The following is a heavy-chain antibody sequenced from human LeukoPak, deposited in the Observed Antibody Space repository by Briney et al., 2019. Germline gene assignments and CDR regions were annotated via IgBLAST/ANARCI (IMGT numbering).Heavy chain of an antibody. CDR3: AKVGPGLPYYFDY. J-gene: IGHJ4*02. V-gene: IGHV3-53*01. Sequence: GGSLRLSCAASGFTVSSNYMSWVRQAPGKGLEWVSVIYSGGSTYYADSVKGRFTISRDNSKNTLYLQMNSLRAEDTAVYYCAKVGPGLPYYFDYWGQGTLVTVSS. D-gene: IGHD3-10*01. CDR2: IYSGGST. CDR1: GFTVSSNY.